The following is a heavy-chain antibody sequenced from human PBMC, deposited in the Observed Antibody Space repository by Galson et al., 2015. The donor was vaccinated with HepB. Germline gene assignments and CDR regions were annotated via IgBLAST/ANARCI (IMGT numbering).Heavy chain of an antibody. Sequence: QSGAEVKKPGESLKISCQASGYLFTNYWIGWVRQMPGKGLEWMGVIYPGDSDTKYSPSFQGQVIISADKSFSTSLKSRLTISKDTSKNQVVLTMTNMDRVDTVTYYCAQIQGVAGYQRLFRPRKVDFWGQGTPVTVSS. CDR1: GYLFTNYW. CDR3: LTMTNMDRVDTVTYYCAQIQGVAGYQRLFRPRKVDF. V-gene: IGHV5-51*03. D-gene: IGHD3-10*01. J-gene: IGHJ4*02. CDR2: IYPGDSDT.